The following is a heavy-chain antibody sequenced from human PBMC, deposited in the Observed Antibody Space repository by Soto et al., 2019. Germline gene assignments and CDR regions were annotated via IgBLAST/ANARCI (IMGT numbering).Heavy chain of an antibody. CDR2: ISSGGSTI. CDR1: GFTFRRHN. J-gene: IGHJ6*03. D-gene: IGHD2-2*01. Sequence: GGSLRLSCAASGFTFRRHNMNWVRQAPGKGLEWVSHISSGGSTIFYADSVKGRFTISRDNDKKSLYLQMNSLRAEDTAVYFCARDPWDAGLAVVPAYYYMDVWGKGTTVTVSS. CDR3: ARDPWDAGLAVVPAYYYMDV. V-gene: IGHV3-48*01.